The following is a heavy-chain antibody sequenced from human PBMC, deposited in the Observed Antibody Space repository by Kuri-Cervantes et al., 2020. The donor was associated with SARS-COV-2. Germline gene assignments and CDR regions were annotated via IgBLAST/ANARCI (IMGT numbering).Heavy chain of an antibody. J-gene: IGHJ6*02. CDR2: INPNSGGT. CDR3: ARGMVRGIIQYYYYAMDV. V-gene: IGHV1-2*04. D-gene: IGHD3-10*01. CDR1: GCTFTGYY. Sequence: ASVKVSCKASGCTFTGYYMHWVRQAPGQGLEWMGWINPNSGGTNYAQKFQGWVTMTRDTSISTAYMELSRLRSDDTAVYYCARGMVRGIIQYYYYAMDVWGQGTTVTVSS.